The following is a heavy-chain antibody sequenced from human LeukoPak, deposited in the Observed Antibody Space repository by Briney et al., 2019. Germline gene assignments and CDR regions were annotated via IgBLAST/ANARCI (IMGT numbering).Heavy chain of an antibody. V-gene: IGHV3-11*06. Sequence: PGGSLRLSCAASGFTFSDYYMTWIRQAPGKGLEWVSNISSSSSYTNYADSVKGRFTVSRDNAKNSLYLQMNSLRAEDTAVYYCARDQGYSYGHCVDYWGQGTLVTVSS. CDR1: GFTFSDYY. D-gene: IGHD5-18*01. J-gene: IGHJ4*02. CDR2: ISSSSSYT. CDR3: ARDQGYSYGHCVDY.